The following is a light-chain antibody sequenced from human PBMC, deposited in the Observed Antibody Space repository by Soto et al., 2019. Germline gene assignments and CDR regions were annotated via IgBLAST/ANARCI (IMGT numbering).Light chain of an antibody. CDR1: QRVLYSSNNKNY. CDR2: WAS. Sequence: DIVMTQSPDSLAVSLGERATINCKSSQRVLYSSNNKNYLAWYQQKPGQPPKLLIYWASTRESGVPDRFSGSGSGTDFTLTISSLQAEDVAVYYCQQYDSTPFTFGPGTKVDIK. V-gene: IGKV4-1*01. CDR3: QQYDSTPFT. J-gene: IGKJ3*01.